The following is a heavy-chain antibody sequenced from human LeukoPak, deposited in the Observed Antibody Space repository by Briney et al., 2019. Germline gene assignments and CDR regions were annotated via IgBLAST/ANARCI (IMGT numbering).Heavy chain of an antibody. CDR2: IYSNDDK. CDR3: TQAPNIIGATRF. Sequence: SGPTLVKPTQTLTLTCTFSGFSLSTSGVGVGWSRQPPGKALEWLALIYSNDDKRYSPSLKSRLTITKDTSKNQVVLTMTNMDPVDTPTYSCTQAPNIIGATRFWGQGPLVTSSS. D-gene: IGHD1-26*01. J-gene: IGHJ4*02. V-gene: IGHV2-5*01. CDR1: GFSLSTSGVG.